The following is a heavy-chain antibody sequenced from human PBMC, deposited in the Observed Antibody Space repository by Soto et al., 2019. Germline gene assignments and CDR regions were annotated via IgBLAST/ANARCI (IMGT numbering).Heavy chain of an antibody. V-gene: IGHV1-69*01. CDR2: IIPIFGTA. CDR1: GGTFSSYA. Sequence: QVQLVQSGAEVKKPGSSVKVSCKASGGTFSSYAISWVRQAPGQGLEWMGGIIPIFGTANYAQKFQGRVTITADESTSTAYMELSSLRSEDTAVYYCARDSTRRQLWHYYYYGMDVWGQGTTVTVSS. D-gene: IGHD5-18*01. J-gene: IGHJ6*02. CDR3: ARDSTRRQLWHYYYYGMDV.